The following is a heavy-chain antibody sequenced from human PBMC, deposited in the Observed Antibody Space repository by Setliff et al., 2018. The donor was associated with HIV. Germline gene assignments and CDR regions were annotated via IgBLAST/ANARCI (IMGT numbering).Heavy chain of an antibody. CDR3: ARGGPTVAYGVDV. Sequence: SETLSLTCAVSGYSISSSHWWGWIRQPPGKGLEWIGYIYYSGSTNYNPSLKSRVTMSVDTSKNRFSLKLKSVIAADTAVYYCARGGPTVAYGVDVWGQGTTVTVSS. J-gene: IGHJ6*02. CDR2: IYYSGST. V-gene: IGHV4-28*03. D-gene: IGHD4-17*01. CDR1: GYSISSSHW.